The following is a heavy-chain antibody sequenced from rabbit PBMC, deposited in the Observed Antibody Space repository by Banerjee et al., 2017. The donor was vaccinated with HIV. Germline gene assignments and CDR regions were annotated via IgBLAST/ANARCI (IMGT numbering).Heavy chain of an antibody. J-gene: IGHJ3*01. Sequence: QSLEESGGDLVKPGASLTLTRTASGFSFSAIYYMCWVRQAPGKGLEWIACIYSSGSTYYASWAKGRFTISKTSTTVTLQMTSLTAADTATYFCARTSTYINYGYFRWGQGTLVTVS. D-gene: IGHD6-1*01. CDR2: IYSSGST. V-gene: IGHV1S40*01. CDR1: GFSFSAIYY. CDR3: ARTSTYINYGYFR.